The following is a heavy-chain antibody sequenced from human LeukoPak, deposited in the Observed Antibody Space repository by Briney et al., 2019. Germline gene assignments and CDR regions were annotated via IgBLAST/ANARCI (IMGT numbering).Heavy chain of an antibody. D-gene: IGHD6-13*01. CDR1: GFTFSSYA. CDR2: ISGSGGST. V-gene: IGHV3-23*01. Sequence: QPGGSLRLSWAASGFTFSSYAMSWVRQAPGKGLEWVSAISGSGGSTYYADSVKGRLTISRDNSKNTLYLQTNSLIAEETAVYYCAKGSIAAAGGGYNWFDPWGQGTLVTVSS. CDR3: AKGSIAAAGGGYNWFDP. J-gene: IGHJ5*02.